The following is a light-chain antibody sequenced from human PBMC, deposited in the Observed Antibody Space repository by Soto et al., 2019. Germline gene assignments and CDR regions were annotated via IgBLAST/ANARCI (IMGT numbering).Light chain of an antibody. Sequence: IALTQAPGPLALSPGSRSTLACRASQTVSSSYLAWYQQKPGQAPRLLIYGPSSRATGIPDRFSGSGSGTDFTLTNIRLEPEDFPADYCQQYGSSPKLTFGGGTKVDIK. CDR3: QQYGSSPKLT. CDR1: QTVSSSY. V-gene: IGKV3-20*01. CDR2: GPS. J-gene: IGKJ4*01.